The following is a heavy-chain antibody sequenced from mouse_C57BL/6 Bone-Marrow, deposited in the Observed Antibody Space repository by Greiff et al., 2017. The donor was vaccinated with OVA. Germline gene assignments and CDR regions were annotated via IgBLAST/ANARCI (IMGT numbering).Heavy chain of an antibody. V-gene: IGHV14-4*01. J-gene: IGHJ2*01. CDR2: IDPENGDT. CDR1: GFNIKDAS. CDR3: TSDGNFDY. Sequence: VQLKQSGAELVRPGASVKLSCTASGFNIKDASMHWVKQRPEQGLEWIGWIDPENGDTESASKFQGTATITADTTTNKAYLQLSSLTNEDTAVYYCTSDGNFDYWGQGTTLTVSS. D-gene: IGHD2-1*01.